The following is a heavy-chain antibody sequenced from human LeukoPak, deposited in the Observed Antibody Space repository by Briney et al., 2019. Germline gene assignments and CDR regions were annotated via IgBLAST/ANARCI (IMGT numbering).Heavy chain of an antibody. J-gene: IGHJ3*02. CDR2: MNATSGGA. Sequence: GAPVKVSFKATVYSVTGFSIHSVRQAPGQELEWMGRMNATSGGANYAQGFRGSLTMTRDTYITTAYMDLSSLTSDDTPMYYCRASSAYRTSWGAFDIWGQGTRVTVSP. V-gene: IGHV1-2*02. D-gene: IGHD2-2*01. CDR1: VYSVTGFS. CDR3: RASSAYRTSWGAFDI.